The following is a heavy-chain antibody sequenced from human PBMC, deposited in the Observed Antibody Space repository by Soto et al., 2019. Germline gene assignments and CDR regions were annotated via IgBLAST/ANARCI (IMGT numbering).Heavy chain of an antibody. CDR3: VRNAMGGFVP. D-gene: IGHD3-16*01. CDR2: VKHRPKNYDT. Sequence: QLVESGGGSVRPGGSLRLSCLASGFSISDYYMDWVRQAPGKGPEWVARVKHRPKNYDTEYAASVTGRFIISRDDSQNSVFLHMNGLKAEETAVYYCVRNAMGGFVPWGQGTLVSVSS. CDR1: GFSISDYY. J-gene: IGHJ5*02. V-gene: IGHV3-72*01.